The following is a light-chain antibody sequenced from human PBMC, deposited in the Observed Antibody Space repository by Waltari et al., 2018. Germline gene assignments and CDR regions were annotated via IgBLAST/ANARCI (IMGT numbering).Light chain of an antibody. Sequence: DIQITQSPSTLSASVGDRITNTCRTSQSVKNNLAGYQQKPGKAPKVLIHKASRLEGGVPSRFSGSGYGTEFTLTISSLQPDDFATYYCQEYDSLPVTFGGGTRVEIK. J-gene: IGKJ4*01. V-gene: IGKV1-5*03. CDR2: KAS. CDR3: QEYDSLPVT. CDR1: QSVKNN.